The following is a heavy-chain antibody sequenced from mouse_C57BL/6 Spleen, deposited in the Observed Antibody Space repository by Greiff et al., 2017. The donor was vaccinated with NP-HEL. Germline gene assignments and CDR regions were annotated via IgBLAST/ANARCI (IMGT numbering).Heavy chain of an antibody. J-gene: IGHJ3*01. Sequence: EVKLQESGPELVKPGASVKISCKASGYSFTGYYMNWVKQSPEKSLEWIGEINPSTGGTTYNQKFKAKATLTVDKSSSTAYMQLKSLTSEDSAVYYCARGDYDPAWFAYWGQGTLVTVSA. CDR3: ARGDYDPAWFAY. D-gene: IGHD2-4*01. V-gene: IGHV1-42*01. CDR1: GYSFTGYY. CDR2: INPSTGGT.